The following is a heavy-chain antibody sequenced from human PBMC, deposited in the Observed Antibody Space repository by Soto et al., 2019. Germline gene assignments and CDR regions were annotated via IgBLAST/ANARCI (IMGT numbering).Heavy chain of an antibody. V-gene: IGHV1-2*04. CDR2: INPNSGGT. J-gene: IGHJ4*02. D-gene: IGHD6-13*01. Sequence: ASVKVSCKASGYTFTGYYMHWVRQAPGQGLEWMGWINPNSGGTNYAQKFQGWVTMTRDTSISTAYMELSRLRSDDTAVYYCARDGSSSWYYFDYWGQGTLVTVSS. CDR3: ARDGSSSWYYFDY. CDR1: GYTFTGYY.